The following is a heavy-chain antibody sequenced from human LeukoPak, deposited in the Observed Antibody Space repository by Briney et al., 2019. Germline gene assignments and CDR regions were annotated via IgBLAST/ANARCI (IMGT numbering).Heavy chain of an antibody. CDR3: AKGAYSSSWFRGFEY. Sequence: PGGSLRLSCAASGFTFSSYTMNWVRQAPGKGLEWVSSISSSSSYMYYADSVKGRFTVSRDNSKNTLYLQMNSLGAEDTAVYYCAKGAYSSSWFRGFEYWGQGTLVTVSS. V-gene: IGHV3-21*04. D-gene: IGHD6-13*01. J-gene: IGHJ4*02. CDR1: GFTFSSYT. CDR2: ISSSSSYM.